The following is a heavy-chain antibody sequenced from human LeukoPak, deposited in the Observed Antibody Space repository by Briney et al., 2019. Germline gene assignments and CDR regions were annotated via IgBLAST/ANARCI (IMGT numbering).Heavy chain of an antibody. V-gene: IGHV4-39*01. J-gene: IGHJ4*02. CDR3: ARYDIVFDY. CDR2: IYYSGST. D-gene: IGHD3-9*01. CDR1: GGSLRSRSYY. Sequence: SETLSLSCTVSGGSLRSRSYYWGWIRQPPGKGLEWIGSIYYSGSTYYNPSLKSRLTISVDTSKNQFSLKLSSVTTADTAVYYCARYDIVFDYWGQGTLVTVSS.